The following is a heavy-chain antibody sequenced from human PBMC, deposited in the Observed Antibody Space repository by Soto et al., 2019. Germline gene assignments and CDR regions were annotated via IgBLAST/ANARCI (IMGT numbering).Heavy chain of an antibody. CDR3: ARNSKAIFGVVSYYYGMDV. J-gene: IGHJ6*02. CDR1: GYTFTSYG. Sequence: ASVKVSCKASGYTFTSYGISWVRRAPGQGLEWMGWISAYNGNTNYAQKLQGRVTMTTDTSTSTAYMELRSLRSDDTAVYYCARNSKAIFGVVSYYYGMDVWGQGTTVTVSS. V-gene: IGHV1-18*04. D-gene: IGHD3-3*01. CDR2: ISAYNGNT.